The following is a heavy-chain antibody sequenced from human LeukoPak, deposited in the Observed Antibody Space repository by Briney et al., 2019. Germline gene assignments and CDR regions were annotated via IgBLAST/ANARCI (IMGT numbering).Heavy chain of an antibody. J-gene: IGHJ4*02. D-gene: IGHD3-10*01. CDR2: ISGSGGST. CDR1: GFTFSSYG. V-gene: IGHV3-23*01. CDR3: AKGGRYYGSGSYWV. Sequence: GGSLRLSCAASGFTFSSYGMSWVRQAPGKGLEWVSAISGSGGSTYYADSVKGRFTISRDNSKNTLYLQMNSLRAEDTAVYYCAKGGRYYGSGSYWVWGQGALVTVSS.